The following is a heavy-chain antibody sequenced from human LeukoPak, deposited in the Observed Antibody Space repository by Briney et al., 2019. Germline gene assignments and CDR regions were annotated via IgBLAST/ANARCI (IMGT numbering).Heavy chain of an antibody. J-gene: IGHJ4*02. CDR1: GGTFSSYA. CDR3: ARDLGSSSNFDY. Sequence: SVKVSCKASGGTFSSYAISWVRQAPGQGLEWMGRIISILGIANYAQKFQGRVTITADKSTSTAYMELSSLRSEDTAVYYCARDLGSSSNFDYWGQGTLVTVSS. CDR2: IISILGIA. V-gene: IGHV1-69*04. D-gene: IGHD6-13*01.